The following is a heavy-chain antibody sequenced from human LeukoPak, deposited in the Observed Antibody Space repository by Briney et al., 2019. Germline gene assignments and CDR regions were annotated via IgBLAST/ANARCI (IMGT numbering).Heavy chain of an antibody. Sequence: GGSLRLSCAASGFNFDDYGMIWVRQAPGKGLEWVSGISDSGGSTHYADSVKDRFTISRDNSKNTLYLQMNSLRAEDTAVYYCAKETVVVVAATPDAFDIWGQGTMVTVSS. V-gene: IGHV3-23*01. CDR1: GFNFDDYG. J-gene: IGHJ3*02. CDR2: ISDSGGST. D-gene: IGHD2-15*01. CDR3: AKETVVVVAATPDAFDI.